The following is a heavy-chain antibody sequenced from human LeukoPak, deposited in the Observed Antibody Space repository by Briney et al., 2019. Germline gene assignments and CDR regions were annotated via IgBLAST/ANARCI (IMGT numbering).Heavy chain of an antibody. CDR3: ARGNESYGDSGF. J-gene: IGHJ4*02. D-gene: IGHD4-17*01. V-gene: IGHV4-59*13. CDR1: GGSISGSY. CDR2: MYNSGST. Sequence: SETLSLTCTVSGGSISGSYWSWIRQPPGKGLEWIAYMYNSGSTNYNPSLKSRVTISIDTSKNQFSLKLNSLTAADTAIYFCARGNESYGDSGFWGEGILVSVSP.